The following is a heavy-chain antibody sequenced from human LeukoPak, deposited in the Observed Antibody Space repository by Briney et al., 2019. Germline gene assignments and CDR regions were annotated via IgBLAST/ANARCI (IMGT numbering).Heavy chain of an antibody. Sequence: SETLSLSCTVSGDSISSYYWNWIRQTPGKGLEWIGYISNSGSTDYNPSLKSRVTISIDASQNQFSLKLNSVTAADTAVYYCARGGDCRSFSCDFDHWGQGTLVTVSS. J-gene: IGHJ4*02. D-gene: IGHD2-15*01. CDR2: ISNSGST. CDR1: GDSISSYY. V-gene: IGHV4-59*01. CDR3: ARGGDCRSFSCDFDH.